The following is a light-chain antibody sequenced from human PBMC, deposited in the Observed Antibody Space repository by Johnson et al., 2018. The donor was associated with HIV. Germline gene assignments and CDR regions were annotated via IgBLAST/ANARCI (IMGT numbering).Light chain of an antibody. CDR2: ENN. J-gene: IGLJ1*01. Sequence: QSVLTQPPSVSAAPGQKVTISCSGSSSNIGNNYVSWYQQLPGTAPKLLIYENNKRPSGIPDRFSGSKSGTSATLGITGLQTGDEADYYCGTWDSSLGAYVFGTGTNGTVL. CDR1: SSNIGNNY. CDR3: GTWDSSLGAYV. V-gene: IGLV1-51*02.